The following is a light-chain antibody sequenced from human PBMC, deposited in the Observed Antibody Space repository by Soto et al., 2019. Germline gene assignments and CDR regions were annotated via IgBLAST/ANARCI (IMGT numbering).Light chain of an antibody. CDR1: QSVSSSY. Sequence: EIVLTQSPGTLSLSPGERATLSCRASQSVSSSYLAWYQQKPGQAPRLLIYGASSRATGIPDRFSGSGSGTDFTLTSSRLEPEDFAVYSCHQYGSSPPNTVGQGTKLEIK. V-gene: IGKV3-20*01. CDR2: GAS. CDR3: HQYGSSPPNT. J-gene: IGKJ2*01.